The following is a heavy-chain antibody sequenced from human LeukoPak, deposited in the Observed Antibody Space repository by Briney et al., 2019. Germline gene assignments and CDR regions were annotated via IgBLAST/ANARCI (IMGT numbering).Heavy chain of an antibody. J-gene: IGHJ3*02. CDR3: ARDFYYDRDFDI. V-gene: IGHV3-21*01. CDR2: ISSSSSYI. CDR1: GFTFSSYS. D-gene: IGHD3-22*01. Sequence: GGSLRLSCAASGFTFSSYSMNWVRQAPGKGLEWVSFISSSSSYIYYADSVKGRFTISRDNAKNSLYLQMNSLRAEDTAVYYCARDFYYDRDFDIWGQGTMVTVSS.